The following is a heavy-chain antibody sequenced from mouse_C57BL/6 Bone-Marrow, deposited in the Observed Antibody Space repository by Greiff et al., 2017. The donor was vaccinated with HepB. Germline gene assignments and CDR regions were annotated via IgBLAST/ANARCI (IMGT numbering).Heavy chain of an antibody. Sequence: QVQLQQSGAELVKPGASVKISCKASGYAFSSYGMNWVKQRPGKGLEWIGQIYPGDGDTNYNGKFKGKATLTADKSSSTAYMQLSSLTAEDSAVYFCARRGGLRQDYWGQGTTRTVSS. D-gene: IGHD2-4*01. CDR2: IYPGDGDT. V-gene: IGHV1-80*01. J-gene: IGHJ2*01. CDR3: ARRGGLRQDY. CDR1: GYAFSSYG.